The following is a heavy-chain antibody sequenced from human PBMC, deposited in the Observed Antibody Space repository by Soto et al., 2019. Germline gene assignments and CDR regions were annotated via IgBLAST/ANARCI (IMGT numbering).Heavy chain of an antibody. V-gene: IGHV3-30-3*01. CDR3: ASLFGELNPSNTHTLGRVDY. J-gene: IGHJ4*02. Sequence: GGSLRLSCAASGFTFSSYAMHWVRQAPGKGLEWVAVISYDGSNKYYADSVKGRFTISRDNSKNTLYLQMNSLRAEDTAVYYCASLFGELNPSNTHTLGRVDYWGQGTLVTVSS. CDR1: GFTFSSYA. D-gene: IGHD3-10*02. CDR2: ISYDGSNK.